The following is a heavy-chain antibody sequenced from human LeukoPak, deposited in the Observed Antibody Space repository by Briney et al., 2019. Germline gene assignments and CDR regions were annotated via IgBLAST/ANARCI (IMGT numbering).Heavy chain of an antibody. CDR1: GGSISSSSYY. CDR3: ARHTEALRFLEWSPGAVDY. J-gene: IGHJ4*02. V-gene: IGHV4-39*01. D-gene: IGHD3-3*01. CDR2: IYYSGST. Sequence: SETLSLTCTVSGGSISSSSYYWGWIRQPPGKGLEWIGSIYYSGSTYYNPSLKSRVTISVDTSKNQFSLKLSSVTAADTAVYYCARHTEALRFLEWSPGAVDYWGQGTLVTVSS.